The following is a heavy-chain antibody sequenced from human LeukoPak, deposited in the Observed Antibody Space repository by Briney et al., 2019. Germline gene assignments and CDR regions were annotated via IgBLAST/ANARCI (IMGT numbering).Heavy chain of an antibody. CDR2: ISGSGGST. J-gene: IGHJ3*01. CDR1: GFTFSSYA. Sequence: PGGSLRLSCAASGFTFSSYAMTWVRQAPGKGLEWVSAISGSGGSTYYADSVKGRFTSSRDNSKNSLFLQMNSLRAEDTALYYCAKSRFCSSTSCSHDAFDVWGQGTMVTVSS. D-gene: IGHD2-2*01. V-gene: IGHV3-23*01. CDR3: AKSRFCSSTSCSHDAFDV.